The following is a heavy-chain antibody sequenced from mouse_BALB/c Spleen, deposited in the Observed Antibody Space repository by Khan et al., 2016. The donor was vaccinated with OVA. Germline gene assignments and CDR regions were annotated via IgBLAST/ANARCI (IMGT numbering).Heavy chain of an antibody. Sequence: VKLQESGAELAKPGASVKMSCKASGYTFTTYWMHWVKQRPGQGLEWIGYINPTSGYTDYNEKFKDRATLSADRSSSTAYMQLSSLTSEASAVYYCTRDRIDYWGQGTTLTVSA. CDR1: GYTFTTYW. CDR2: INPTSGYT. J-gene: IGHJ2*01. CDR3: TRDRIDY. V-gene: IGHV1-7*01.